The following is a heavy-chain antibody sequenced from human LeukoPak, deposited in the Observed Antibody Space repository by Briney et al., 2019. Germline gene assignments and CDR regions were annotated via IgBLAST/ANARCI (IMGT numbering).Heavy chain of an antibody. J-gene: IGHJ4*02. D-gene: IGHD3-10*01. CDR3: ALITMVRGVIITPFDY. CDR2: LIPVLGMS. CDR1: GGSFSTYA. V-gene: IGHV1-69*04. Sequence: ASVKVSCKSSGGSFSTYAVNWVRQAPGQGLEWMGRLIPVLGMSHYAQGFQGRVTLTADRSTNTAYMELDRLTSDDTAVYYCALITMVRGVIITPFDYWGQGTLVTVSS.